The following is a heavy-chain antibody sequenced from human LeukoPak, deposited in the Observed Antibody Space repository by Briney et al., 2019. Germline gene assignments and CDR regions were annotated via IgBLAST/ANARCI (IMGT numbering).Heavy chain of an antibody. V-gene: IGHV4-4*07. D-gene: IGHD3-10*01. J-gene: IGHJ5*02. CDR2: IYTSGTI. CDR3: ARDSGTTGEVKFDP. CDR1: GVPISSYY. Sequence: PSETLSLTCTLSGVPISSYYRSWIRQPAGTALQWIGRIYTSGTIPYNPSLKSRVTMSVDKSKNQFPLKLSSVTAADTAVYYCARDSGTTGEVKFDPWGQGTLVTVSS.